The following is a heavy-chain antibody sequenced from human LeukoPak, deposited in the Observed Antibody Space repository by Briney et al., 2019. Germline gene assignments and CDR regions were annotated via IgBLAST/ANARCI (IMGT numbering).Heavy chain of an antibody. V-gene: IGHV3-7*01. CDR2: IKQDGSEK. CDR3: ARDRDCSF. CDR1: GFTFSSYG. J-gene: IGHJ4*02. Sequence: GRSLRLSCAASGFTFSSYGMHWVRQAPGKGLEWVANIKQDGSEKYYVDSVKGRFTISRDNANNSLYLQMNSLRAEDTAIYYCARDRDCSFWGQGTLVTVSS. D-gene: IGHD2-21*01.